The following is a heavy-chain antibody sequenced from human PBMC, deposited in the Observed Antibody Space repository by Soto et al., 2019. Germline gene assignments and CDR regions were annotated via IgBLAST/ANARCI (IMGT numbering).Heavy chain of an antibody. CDR3: AKGQSRYHIAAADDYYYYGMDV. D-gene: IGHD6-13*01. J-gene: IGHJ6*02. CDR2: ISYDGSNK. V-gene: IGHV3-30*18. CDR1: GFTFSSYG. Sequence: QVQLVESGGGVVQPGRSLRLSCAASGFTFSSYGMHWVRQAPGKGLEWVAVISYDGSNKYYADSVKGRFTISRDNSKNTLYLQMNSLRAEDTAVYYCAKGQSRYHIAAADDYYYYGMDVWGQGTTVTVSS.